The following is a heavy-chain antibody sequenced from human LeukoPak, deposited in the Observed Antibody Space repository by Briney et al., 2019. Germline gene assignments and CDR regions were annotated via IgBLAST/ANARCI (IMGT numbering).Heavy chain of an antibody. V-gene: IGHV4-39*01. CDR2: IYYSGGT. D-gene: IGHD5-24*01. CDR1: GGSIRTNYNY. J-gene: IGHJ2*01. CDR3: ASSHGYNPDWYFDL. Sequence: SETLSLTCTVSGGSIRTNYNYWGWIRQPPGKGLEWIGSIYYSGGTYYNPSLKSRVTISVDTSKNQFSLNLRSVTAADTAVYYCASSHGYNPDWYFDLWGRGTLITVSS.